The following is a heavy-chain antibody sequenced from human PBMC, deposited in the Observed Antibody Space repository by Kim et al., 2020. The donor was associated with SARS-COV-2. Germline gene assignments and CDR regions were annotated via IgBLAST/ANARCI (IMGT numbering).Heavy chain of an antibody. CDR3: ANDPLYASSGYYFGDH. V-gene: IGHV3-23*01. CDR2: IDGSGDRT. D-gene: IGHD3-22*01. J-gene: IGHJ4*01. Sequence: GGSLRLSCEGSGFTFSAYAMTWVRQAPGTGLEWVTSIDGSGDRTYNSASIKGRFTISRDNSKNTLYLQMDTLRADDTAVYYCANDPLYASSGYYFGDHWG. CDR1: GFTFSAYA.